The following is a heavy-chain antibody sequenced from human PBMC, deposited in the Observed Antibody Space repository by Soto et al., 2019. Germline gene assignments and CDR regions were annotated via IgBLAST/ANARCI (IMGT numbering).Heavy chain of an antibody. V-gene: IGHV3-30-3*01. Sequence: GGSLRLSCAASGFIFSSYAMHWVRQAPGKGLEWVAVISYDGSNKYYADSVKGRFTISRDNSKNTLYLQMNSLRAEDTAVYYCARDLVVTAARGYYYYYGMDVWGQGTKV. CDR3: ARDLVVTAARGYYYYYGMDV. J-gene: IGHJ6*02. CDR2: ISYDGSNK. D-gene: IGHD2-2*01. CDR1: GFIFSSYA.